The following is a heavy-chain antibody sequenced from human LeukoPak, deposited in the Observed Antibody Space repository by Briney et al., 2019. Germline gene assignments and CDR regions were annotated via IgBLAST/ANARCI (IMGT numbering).Heavy chain of an antibody. D-gene: IGHD1-26*01. Sequence: GGSLRLSCAASGFTFSDYGMHWVRQAPGKGLEWVSLIWYDGSKIYYADSVKGRFIISKDNSKKTLYLQMNSPRAEDTAMYYCARAGATLGYYYSAMDVWGQGTTVTVSS. CDR1: GFTFSDYG. CDR3: ARAGATLGYYYSAMDV. J-gene: IGHJ6*02. CDR2: IWYDGSKI. V-gene: IGHV3-33*01.